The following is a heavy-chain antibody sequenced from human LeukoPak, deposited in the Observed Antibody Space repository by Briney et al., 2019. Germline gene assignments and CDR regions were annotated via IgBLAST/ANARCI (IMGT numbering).Heavy chain of an antibody. Sequence: GASVKVSCKASGYTFTMNGISWVRQAPGQGLEWMGWISSYNGKTNYAQRLQGRVTMTTDTSTSTAYMELRSLRSDDTAVYYCARPDCSGGSCYSGWFDPWGQGTLVTVSS. CDR3: ARPDCSGGSCYSGWFDP. D-gene: IGHD2-15*01. CDR2: ISSYNGKT. V-gene: IGHV1-18*01. CDR1: GYTFTMNG. J-gene: IGHJ5*02.